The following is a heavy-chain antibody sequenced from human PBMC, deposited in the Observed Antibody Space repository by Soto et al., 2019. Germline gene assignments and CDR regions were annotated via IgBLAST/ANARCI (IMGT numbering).Heavy chain of an antibody. D-gene: IGHD1-26*01. V-gene: IGHV4-4*02. CDR3: VRVSGSYYYGMGV. Sequence: SETLSLTCAVSGGSISSSNWWSWVRQPPGKGLEWIGEIYHSGSTNYNPSLKSRVTISVDKSKNQFSLKLSYVTAADTAVYYCVRVSGSYYYGMGVWGQGTTVTVSS. J-gene: IGHJ6*02. CDR2: IYHSGST. CDR1: GGSISSSNW.